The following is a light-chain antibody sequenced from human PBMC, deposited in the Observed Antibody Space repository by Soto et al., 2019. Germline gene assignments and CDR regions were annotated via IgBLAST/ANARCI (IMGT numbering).Light chain of an antibody. CDR3: KSYAGSNTYV. CDR1: KNDIGVYDF. J-gene: IGLJ1*01. Sequence: QSVLTQPPSASGSPGESVIISCPGTKNDIGVYDFVSWYQHHAGKAPRLIIYEVVQRPSGVPDRFSGSKSGNTASLTVSGLQAADEADYFCKSYAGSNTYVFGSGTKVTVL. V-gene: IGLV2-8*01. CDR2: EVV.